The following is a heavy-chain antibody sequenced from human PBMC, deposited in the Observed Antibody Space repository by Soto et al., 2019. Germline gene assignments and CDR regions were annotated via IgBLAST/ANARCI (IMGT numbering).Heavy chain of an antibody. D-gene: IGHD6-13*01. CDR3: ARDSTIYTSTWFPLDY. Sequence: QVQLRQSGPGLVKPSQTLSLTCAISGDSVSSNSAGWNWIRQSPSRGLEWLGRTYYRSKWYNDYAVSVKSRMTINPDTSKNQFSLQLNSVTPEDTAVYYCARDSTIYTSTWFPLDYWGQGTLVTVSS. CDR1: GDSVSSNSAG. CDR2: TYYRSKWYN. V-gene: IGHV6-1*01. J-gene: IGHJ4*02.